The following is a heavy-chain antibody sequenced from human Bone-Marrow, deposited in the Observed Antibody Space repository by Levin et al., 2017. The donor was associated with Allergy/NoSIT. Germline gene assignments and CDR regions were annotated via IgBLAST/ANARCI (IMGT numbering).Heavy chain of an antibody. CDR2: IAGSGDYP. CDR1: GFTFSDYA. V-gene: IGHV3-23*01. J-gene: IGHJ4*02. D-gene: IGHD4-11*01. Sequence: GESLKISCAASGFTFSDYALNWVRQAPGKGLEWVASIAGSGDYPNYADSVKGRFTVSRDNSKNTLYLQMNSLRDDDTAIYYCAKSPHYSNPHDFFYWGQGTLVTVSS. CDR3: AKSPHYSNPHDFFY.